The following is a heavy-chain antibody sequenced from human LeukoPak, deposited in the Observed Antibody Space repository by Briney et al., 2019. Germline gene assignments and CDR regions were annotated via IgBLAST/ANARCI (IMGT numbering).Heavy chain of an antibody. J-gene: IGHJ4*02. Sequence: GGSLRLSCSASGFTLSSYAMHWVRQAPGNGLEYVSVISSNGGSTYYADSVKGRFTISRDNSKNTLYLQMSSLRAEDTAVYYCVKDLGALGDYWGQGTLVTVSS. CDR3: VKDLGALGDY. CDR1: GFTLSSYA. D-gene: IGHD3-10*01. CDR2: ISSNGGST. V-gene: IGHV3-64D*06.